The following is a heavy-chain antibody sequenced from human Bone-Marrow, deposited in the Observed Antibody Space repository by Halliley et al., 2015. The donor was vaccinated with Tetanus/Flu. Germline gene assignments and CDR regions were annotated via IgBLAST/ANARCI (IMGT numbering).Heavy chain of an antibody. CDR2: ISWDATTA. J-gene: IGHJ6*02. D-gene: IGHD2-21*01. Sequence: VQSGGSLTLSCAASGFTFDDYAMYWVRQGPGKGLEWVSLISWDATTAYYADSVKGRFTISRDKRKNSLYLQMNSLGPDDTALYYCAKPLRRLGDSPRRSHGMDVWGRGTTVIVSS. V-gene: IGHV3-43D*04. CDR1: GFTFDDYA. CDR3: AKPLRRLGDSPRRSHGMDV.